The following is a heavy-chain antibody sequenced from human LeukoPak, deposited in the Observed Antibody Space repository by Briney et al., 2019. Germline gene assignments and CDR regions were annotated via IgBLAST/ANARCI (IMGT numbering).Heavy chain of an antibody. CDR1: GFTFDDYG. D-gene: IGHD2-2*01. CDR2: VNWNGGST. Sequence: GGSLRLSCAASGFTFDDYGMSWVRQAPGKGLEWISGVNWNGGSTGYADSVKGRFTISRDNAKNSLYLQMNSLRAEDTAVYYCAREGVLVPAAMQAFDIWGQGTMVTVSS. V-gene: IGHV3-20*04. CDR3: AREGVLVPAAMQAFDI. J-gene: IGHJ3*02.